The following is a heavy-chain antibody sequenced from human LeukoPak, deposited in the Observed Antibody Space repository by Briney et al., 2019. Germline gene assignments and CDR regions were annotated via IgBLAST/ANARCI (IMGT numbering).Heavy chain of an antibody. Sequence: SETLSLTCTVSGGSISSYYWSWIRQPPGKGLGWIGYIYYSGSTNYNPSLKSRVTISVDTSKNQFSLKLSSVTAADTAVYYCARLMGATYAFDIWGQGTMVTVSS. CDR3: ARLMGATYAFDI. V-gene: IGHV4-59*08. J-gene: IGHJ3*02. CDR1: GGSISSYY. CDR2: IYYSGST. D-gene: IGHD1-26*01.